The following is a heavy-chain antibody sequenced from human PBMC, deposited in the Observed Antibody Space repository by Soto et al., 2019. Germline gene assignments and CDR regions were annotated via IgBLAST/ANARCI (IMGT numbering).Heavy chain of an antibody. CDR2: INPNGGAT. CDR3: ARESGGATATLDYYYFYMDV. CDR1: GDSFSAYY. V-gene: IGHV1-2*02. D-gene: IGHD5-12*01. Sequence: QVQLVQSGAEVKKPGASVKGSCKTSGDSFSAYYLHWVRQDPGQGLEWLGWINPNGGATKYAQKFRGRVAMTRDTSIRTAYLELTSLRSDDTAIYYCARESGGATATLDYYYFYMDVWGKGTTVTVSS. J-gene: IGHJ6*03.